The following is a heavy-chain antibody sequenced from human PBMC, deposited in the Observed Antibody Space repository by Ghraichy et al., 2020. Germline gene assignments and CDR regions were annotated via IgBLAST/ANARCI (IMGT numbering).Heavy chain of an antibody. D-gene: IGHD3-10*01. V-gene: IGHV3-74*01. J-gene: IGHJ4*02. CDR1: GFTFSSYW. CDR3: ARGIHYYGSGSYRNFDY. CDR2: INSDGSST. Sequence: GGSLRLSCAASGFTFSSYWMHWVRQAPGKGLVWVSRINSDGSSTSYADSVKGRFTISRDNAKNTLYLQMNSLRAEDTAVYYCARGIHYYGSGSYRNFDYWGQGTLVTVSS.